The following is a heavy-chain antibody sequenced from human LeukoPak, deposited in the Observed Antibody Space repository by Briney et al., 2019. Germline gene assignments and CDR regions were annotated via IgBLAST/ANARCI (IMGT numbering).Heavy chain of an antibody. CDR2: VSHDGSNK. D-gene: IGHD1-26*01. CDR3: AKEGGGSYYFDY. Sequence: GGSLRLSCAASGFTFSNYAMHWVRQAPGKGLEWVAVVSHDGSNKYYADSVKGRFTISRDNSKNTLYLQMNSLRAEDAAVYYCAKEGGGSYYFDYWGQGTLVTVSP. J-gene: IGHJ4*02. V-gene: IGHV3-30-3*01. CDR1: GFTFSNYA.